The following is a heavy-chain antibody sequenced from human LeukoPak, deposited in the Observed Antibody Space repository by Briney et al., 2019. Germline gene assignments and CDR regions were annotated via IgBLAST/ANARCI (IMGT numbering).Heavy chain of an antibody. V-gene: IGHV4-59*12. D-gene: IGHD4-11*01. J-gene: IGHJ3*02. CDR2: IYYSGGT. CDR3: ARDAYSPDVFDM. Sequence: SETVSLTCTVSGGSISSYYWSWMRQPPGKGLEWIGYIYYSGGTNYNPSLKSRVTISMDMSKNQFSLKVISVTAADTAVYYCARDAYSPDVFDMWGQGTMVTVSS. CDR1: GGSISSYY.